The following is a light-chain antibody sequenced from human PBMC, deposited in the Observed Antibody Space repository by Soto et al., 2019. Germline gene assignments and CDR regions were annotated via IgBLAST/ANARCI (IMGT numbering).Light chain of an antibody. CDR1: QGIRNY. CDR2: AAS. Sequence: DIQMTQPPSSLSASVRDRVTITCRASQGIRNYLAWYQQKPGKVPKLLIYAASTLQSGVPSRFSGSGSGTDFTLTISSLQPDDVATHYCQKYDSAPWTFGQETKVEIK. J-gene: IGKJ1*01. V-gene: IGKV1-27*01. CDR3: QKYDSAPWT.